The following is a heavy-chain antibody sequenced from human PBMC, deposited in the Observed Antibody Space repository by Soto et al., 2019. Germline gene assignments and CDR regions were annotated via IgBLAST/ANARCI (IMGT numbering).Heavy chain of an antibody. D-gene: IGHD4-17*01. CDR2: ISYDGSNK. CDR3: AKVWDHYGDYVTTDYYYYYGMDV. J-gene: IGHJ6*02. Sequence: GGSLRLSCAASGFTFSSYGMHWVRQAPGKGLEWVAVISYDGSNKYYADSVKGRFTISRDNSKNTLYLQMNSLRAEDTAVYYCAKVWDHYGDYVTTDYYYYYGMDVWGQGTTVTVSS. CDR1: GFTFSSYG. V-gene: IGHV3-30*18.